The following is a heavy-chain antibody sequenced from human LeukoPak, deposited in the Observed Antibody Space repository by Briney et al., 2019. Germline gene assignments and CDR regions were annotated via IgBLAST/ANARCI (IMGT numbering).Heavy chain of an antibody. V-gene: IGHV3-23*01. CDR1: GFTFSSSA. CDR3: AKKLRWDCSSTTCPKGDCFDP. D-gene: IGHD2-2*01. Sequence: PGGSLRLSCAASGFTFSSSAMSWVRQAPGKGLEWVAAISDTGRLSYCADSVNGRFTISRDNSKNTLYLQMNSLRAEDTAVYYCAKKLRWDCSSTTCPKGDCFDPWGQGTLVTVSS. J-gene: IGHJ5*02. CDR2: ISDTGRLS.